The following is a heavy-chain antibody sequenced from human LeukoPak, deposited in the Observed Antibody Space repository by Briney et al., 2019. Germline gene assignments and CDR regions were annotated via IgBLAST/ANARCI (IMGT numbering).Heavy chain of an antibody. CDR3: AKIAVTGQWYYDY. J-gene: IGHJ4*02. V-gene: IGHV3-30-3*02. Sequence: PGRSLRLSCAASGFTFSSYAMHWVRQAPGKGLEWVAVISYDGSNKYYADSVKGRFTISRDNSRNTLYLQMISLRAEDTAVYYCAKIAVTGQWYYDYWGQGTLVTVSS. D-gene: IGHD6-19*01. CDR2: ISYDGSNK. CDR1: GFTFSSYA.